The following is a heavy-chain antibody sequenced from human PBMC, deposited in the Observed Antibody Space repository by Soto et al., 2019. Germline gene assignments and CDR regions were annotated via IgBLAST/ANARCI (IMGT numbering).Heavy chain of an antibody. V-gene: IGHV1-69*12. D-gene: IGHD6-19*01. J-gene: IGHJ1*01. Sequence: QVQLVQSGAEVKKPGSSVKVSCKASGGTFSSYAISWVRQAPGQGLEWMGGIIPIFGTANYAQKFQGRVTISADESTGTAYLGLSSLRSEDTAVYYCASPPPRVAVAGTPVAEYFQHWGQGTLVTVSS. CDR1: GGTFSSYA. CDR3: ASPPPRVAVAGTPVAEYFQH. CDR2: IIPIFGTA.